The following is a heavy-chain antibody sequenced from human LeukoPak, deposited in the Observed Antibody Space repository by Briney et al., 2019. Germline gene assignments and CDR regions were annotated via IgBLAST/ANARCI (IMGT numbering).Heavy chain of an antibody. V-gene: IGHV3-30*18. CDR1: GFTFSSYG. Sequence: PGGSLRLSCAASGFTFSSYGMHWVGKAPGKGLEWVAVISYDGSNKYYADSVKGRFTISRDDSKNTLYLQMNSLRAEDTAVYYCAKDVFVGVGATTGFDYWGQGTLVTVSS. CDR3: AKDVFVGVGATTGFDY. D-gene: IGHD1-26*01. CDR2: ISYDGSNK. J-gene: IGHJ4*02.